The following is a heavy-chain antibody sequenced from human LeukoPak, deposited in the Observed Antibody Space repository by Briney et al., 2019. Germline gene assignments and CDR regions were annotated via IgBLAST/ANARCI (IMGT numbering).Heavy chain of an antibody. CDR1: GGSISSYY. CDR3: ARGKEVITMLRGLKPGYYFDY. Sequence: PSETLSLTCTVSGGSISSYYWGWIRQPPGKGLEWIGYIYDSGSTNYNPSLKSRVTISVDTSKNQFSLKLNSVTAADTAVYYCARGKEVITMLRGLKPGYYFDYWGQGTLVTVSS. V-gene: IGHV4-59*01. CDR2: IYDSGST. D-gene: IGHD3-10*01. J-gene: IGHJ4*02.